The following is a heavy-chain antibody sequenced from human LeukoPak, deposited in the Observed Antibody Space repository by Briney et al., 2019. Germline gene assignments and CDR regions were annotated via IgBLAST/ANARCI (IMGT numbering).Heavy chain of an antibody. CDR3: ASGYVTVVYTGVNEPPAF. CDR2: IYPGDSDT. V-gene: IGHV5-51*01. Sequence: GESLKTSCKGSGYSFTSYWIGWVRQMPGKGLEWMGIIYPGDSDTRYSPSFQGQVTISADKSISTAYLQWSSLKASDTATYYCASGYVTVVYTGVNEPPAFWGQGILVTVSS. J-gene: IGHJ4*02. CDR1: GYSFTSYW. D-gene: IGHD2-2*03.